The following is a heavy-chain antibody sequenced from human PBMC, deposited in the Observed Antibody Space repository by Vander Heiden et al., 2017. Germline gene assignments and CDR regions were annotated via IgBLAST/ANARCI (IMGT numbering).Heavy chain of an antibody. CDR1: GGIFSTYA. Sequence: QVQLVQSGAEVKKPGSSAKVSCKASGGIFSTYAISWVRQAPGHGLEWMGRIIPVSDTIDYAQKFQGRITITADEFTSTAYMELSSLRSEDTAVYYCARFARYCGSTSCYYYYGMDVWGQGTTVTVSS. V-gene: IGHV1-69*18. J-gene: IGHJ6*02. CDR2: IIPVSDTI. D-gene: IGHD2-2*01. CDR3: ARFARYCGSTSCYYYYGMDV.